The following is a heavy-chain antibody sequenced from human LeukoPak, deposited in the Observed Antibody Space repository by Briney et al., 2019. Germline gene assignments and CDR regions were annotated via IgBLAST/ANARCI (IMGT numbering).Heavy chain of an antibody. D-gene: IGHD6-13*01. CDR3: ATIAAGGLDS. V-gene: IGHV3-21*01. CDR2: ISRSGRFT. J-gene: IGHJ4*02. Sequence: GGSLRLSCAASRFTFSNYTMNWVRQAPGKGLEWVSSISRSGRFTFYADSLKGRFTIFRDSANNLLYLQMNSLRAEDTALYYCATIAAGGLDSWGQGTLVTVSS. CDR1: RFTFSNYT.